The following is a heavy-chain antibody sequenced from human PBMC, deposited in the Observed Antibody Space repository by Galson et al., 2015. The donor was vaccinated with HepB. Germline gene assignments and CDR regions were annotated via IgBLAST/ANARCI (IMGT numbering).Heavy chain of an antibody. CDR1: GFTFNYHA. J-gene: IGHJ4*02. CDR2: ISGSGGST. D-gene: IGHD3-22*01. CDR3: AKDYLPYYDRWGSYSDLYYFDY. Sequence: SLRLSCAASGFTFNYHAMNWVRQAPGKGLEWVASISGSGGSTHYADSVKGRFTVSRDNSLDTVDLQMDSLRVDDTAVYYCAKDYLPYYDRWGSYSDLYYFDYWGQGTLVTVSS. V-gene: IGHV3-23*01.